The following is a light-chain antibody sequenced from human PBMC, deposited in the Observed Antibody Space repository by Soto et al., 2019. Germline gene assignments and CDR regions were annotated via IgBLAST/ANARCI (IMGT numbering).Light chain of an antibody. Sequence: LSLSPGARATLSCRASQGVSSNLAWYQQTNGQAPRILIYDASTRDTGIPARFSGSGPGTEFTLTISRLQSEDFAVYYCQQYNNWPLTFGGGTKVDIK. CDR1: QGVSSN. CDR2: DAS. J-gene: IGKJ4*01. CDR3: QQYNNWPLT. V-gene: IGKV3-15*01.